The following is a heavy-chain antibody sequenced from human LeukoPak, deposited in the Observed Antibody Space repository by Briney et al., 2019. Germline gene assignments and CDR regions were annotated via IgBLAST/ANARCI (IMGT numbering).Heavy chain of an antibody. Sequence: GGSLRLSCAASGFTFSSYSMNWVRRAPGKGLEWVSSISSSSSYIYYADSVKGRFTISRDNAKNSLYLQMNSLRAEDTAVYYCARIQAAAGYDAFDIWGQGTMVTVSS. V-gene: IGHV3-21*01. CDR3: ARIQAAAGYDAFDI. CDR1: GFTFSSYS. J-gene: IGHJ3*02. CDR2: ISSSSSYI. D-gene: IGHD6-13*01.